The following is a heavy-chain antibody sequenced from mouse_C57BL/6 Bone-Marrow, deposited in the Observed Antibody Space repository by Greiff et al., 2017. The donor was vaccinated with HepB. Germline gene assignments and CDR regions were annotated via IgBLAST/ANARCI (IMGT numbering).Heavy chain of an antibody. D-gene: IGHD1-1*01. CDR2: IDPANGNT. J-gene: IGHJ4*01. CDR1: GFNIKNTY. Sequence: EVQLQQPVAELVRPGASVKLSCTASGFNIKNTYMHWVKQRPEQGLEWIGRIDPANGNTKYAPKFQGKATITADTSSNTAYLQLSSLTSEDTAVYYGDYYGSSDGYSTMDYWGQGTSVTVSS. V-gene: IGHV14-3*01. CDR3: DYYGSSDGYSTMDY.